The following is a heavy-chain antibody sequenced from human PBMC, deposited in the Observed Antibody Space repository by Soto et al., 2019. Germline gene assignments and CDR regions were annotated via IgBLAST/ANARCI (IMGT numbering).Heavy chain of an antibody. CDR3: ARAYCSGGSCYPKRQYYFDY. CDR2: IYYSGST. D-gene: IGHD2-15*01. CDR1: GGSISSYY. V-gene: IGHV4-59*01. J-gene: IGHJ4*02. Sequence: SETLSLTCTVSGGSISSYYLSWIRQPPGKGLEWIGYIYYSGSTNYNPSLKSRVTISVDTSKNQFSLKLSSVTAADTAVYYCARAYCSGGSCYPKRQYYFDYWGQGTLVTVSS.